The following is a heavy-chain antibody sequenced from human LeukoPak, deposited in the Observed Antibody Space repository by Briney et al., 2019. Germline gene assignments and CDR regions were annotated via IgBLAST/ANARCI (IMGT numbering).Heavy chain of an antibody. J-gene: IGHJ4*02. D-gene: IGHD2-2*02. CDR3: ARGRGCSSTSCYSDY. CDR1: GFTFSSYS. Sequence: GGSLRLSCAASGFTFSSYSMNWVRQAPGKGLEWVSYISSSSSTIYYADSVKGRFTISRDNAKNSLYLQMNSLRAEDTAVYYCARGRGCSSTSCYSDYWGQGTLVTVSS. CDR2: ISSSSSTI. V-gene: IGHV3-48*01.